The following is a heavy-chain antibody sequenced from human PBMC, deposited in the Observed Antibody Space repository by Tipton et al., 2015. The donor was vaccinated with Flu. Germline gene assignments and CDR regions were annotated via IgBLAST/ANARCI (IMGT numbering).Heavy chain of an antibody. V-gene: IGHV4-39*07. CDR1: GGSISSSSYY. Sequence: TLSLTCTVSGGSISSSSYYWGWIRQPPGKGLEWSGSINYSGSTYYNPSLKSRVTISVDTSKNQFSLRLSSVTAADTAVYYCARDPDSSGGYYFDFWGQGTLVTVSS. J-gene: IGHJ4*02. D-gene: IGHD3-22*01. CDR3: ARDPDSSGGYYFDF. CDR2: INYSGST.